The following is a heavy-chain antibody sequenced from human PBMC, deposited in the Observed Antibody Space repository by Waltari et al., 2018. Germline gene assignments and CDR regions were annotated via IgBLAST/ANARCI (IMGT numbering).Heavy chain of an antibody. D-gene: IGHD3-3*02. Sequence: QVQLVQSGAEVKKPGASVKVSCKASGYTFTGYYMHWVRQAPGQGLEWMGWINPNSGGTNYAQKFQGRVTMTRDTSISTAYMELSRLRSDDTAVYYCARVLERPLASQDPEYFQHWGQGTLVTVSS. CDR2: INPNSGGT. CDR3: ARVLERPLASQDPEYFQH. J-gene: IGHJ1*01. CDR1: GYTFTGYY. V-gene: IGHV1-2*02.